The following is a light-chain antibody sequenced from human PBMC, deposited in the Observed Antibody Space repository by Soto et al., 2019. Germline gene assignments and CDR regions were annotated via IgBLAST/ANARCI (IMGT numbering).Light chain of an antibody. V-gene: IGKV1-5*01. J-gene: IGKJ1*01. CDR3: QQYNSYWT. Sequence: DIQMTQSPSSLSASVGDRVTITCRASQSISRYLNWYQQKPGKAPKLLIYDASSLESGVPSRFSGSGSGTEFTLTISSLQPDDVATYYCQQYNSYWTYGQGTKVDIK. CDR2: DAS. CDR1: QSISRY.